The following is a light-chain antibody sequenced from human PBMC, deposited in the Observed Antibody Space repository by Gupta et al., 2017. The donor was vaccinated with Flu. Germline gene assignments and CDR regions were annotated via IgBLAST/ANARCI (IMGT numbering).Light chain of an antibody. Sequence: QLVLTQSPSASASLGASVKLTCTLDTGHSTYTIAWHQQQPGTGPRCLLRINRDGSYTKGDGIPDRFSGSSSGAERYLTISGLKSEDEADYYCQTWGPGIRVFGGGTKLTVL. J-gene: IGLJ3*02. V-gene: IGLV4-69*01. CDR1: TGHSTYT. CDR2: INRDGSY. CDR3: QTWGPGIRV.